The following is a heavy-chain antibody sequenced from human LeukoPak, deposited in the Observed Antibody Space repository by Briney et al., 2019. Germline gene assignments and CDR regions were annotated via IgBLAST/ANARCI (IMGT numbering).Heavy chain of an antibody. D-gene: IGHD3-10*01. J-gene: IGHJ4*02. CDR3: AVQLRGFGEASSFYFDY. CDR2: IYTSGST. Sequence: SQTLYLTCTLSGASTSSGSYYWSWIRQPAGKGLEWIGRIYTSGSTNYNPSLKSRVTISVDKSKNQFSLKLSSVTAADTAVYYCAVQLRGFGEASSFYFDYWGQGTLVTVSS. CDR1: GASTSSGSYY. V-gene: IGHV4-61*02.